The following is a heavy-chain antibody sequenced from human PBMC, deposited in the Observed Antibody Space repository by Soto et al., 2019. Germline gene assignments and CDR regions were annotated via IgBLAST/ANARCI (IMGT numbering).Heavy chain of an antibody. V-gene: IGHV1-69*04. D-gene: IGHD3-9*01. CDR1: GGTFSSYT. Sequence: GASVKVSCKASGGTFSSYTISWVRQAPGQGLEWMGRIIPILGIANYAQKFQGRVTITADKSTSTAYMELSSLRSEDTAVYYCAREGRIDYDILTGYYYYMDVWGKGTTVTVSS. J-gene: IGHJ6*03. CDR3: AREGRIDYDILTGYYYYMDV. CDR2: IIPILGIA.